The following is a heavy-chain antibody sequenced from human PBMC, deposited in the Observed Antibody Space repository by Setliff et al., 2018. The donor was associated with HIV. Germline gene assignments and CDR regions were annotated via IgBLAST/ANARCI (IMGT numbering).Heavy chain of an antibody. CDR3: AKDRSGSYRTVDY. D-gene: IGHD1-26*01. CDR1: GASSIYF. V-gene: IGHV4-39*07. J-gene: IGHJ4*02. CDR2: VYYSGST. Sequence: LSLTCTVSGASSIYFWGWIRQPPGKGLEWIGSVYYSGSTYYNPSLKSRVTISMDTSKNQFSLKLNSVTAADTAVYYCAKDRSGSYRTVDYWGRESWSPSPQ.